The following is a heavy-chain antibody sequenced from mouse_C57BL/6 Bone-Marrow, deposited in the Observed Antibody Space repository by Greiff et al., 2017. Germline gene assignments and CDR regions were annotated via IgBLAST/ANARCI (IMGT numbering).Heavy chain of an antibody. CDR2: IYPGDGDT. Sequence: QVQLQQSGPELVKPGASVKISCKASGYAFSRSWMNWVKQRPGKGLEWIGRIYPGDGDTNYNGKFKGKATLTADKSSSTAYMQLSSLTSEDSAVYFCAQLRSWYFDVWGTGTTVTVSS. CDR3: AQLRSWYFDV. CDR1: GYAFSRSW. J-gene: IGHJ1*03. V-gene: IGHV1-82*01. D-gene: IGHD1-1*01.